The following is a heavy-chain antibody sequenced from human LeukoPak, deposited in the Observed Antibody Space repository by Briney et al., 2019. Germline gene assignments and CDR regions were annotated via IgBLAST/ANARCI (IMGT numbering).Heavy chain of an antibody. CDR2: INPSGGST. Sequence: ASVKVSCKASGYTFTSYYMHWVRQAPGQGLEWMGIINPSGGSTSYAQKFQGRVTMTRDTSTSTVYMELSSLRSEDTAVYYCARRGAYYYDSSGYSNSDYWGQGTLVTVSS. D-gene: IGHD3-22*01. CDR1: GYTFTSYY. J-gene: IGHJ4*02. CDR3: ARRGAYYYDSSGYSNSDY. V-gene: IGHV1-46*01.